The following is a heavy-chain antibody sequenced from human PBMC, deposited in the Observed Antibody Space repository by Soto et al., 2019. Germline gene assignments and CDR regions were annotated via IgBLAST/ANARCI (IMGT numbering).Heavy chain of an antibody. CDR1: GYTFTSYD. CDR2: MNPNSGNI. D-gene: IGHD1-26*01. V-gene: IGHV1-8*01. Sequence: QVQLVQSGAEVKKPGASVKVSCKASGYTFTSYDINWVRQATGQGLGWMGWMNPNSGNIGYAQKFQGRVTMTWSSSISTAYMDLSSLRSEDTAVYYCARSSGSGQIDYWGQGTLVTVSS. CDR3: ARSSGSGQIDY. J-gene: IGHJ4*02.